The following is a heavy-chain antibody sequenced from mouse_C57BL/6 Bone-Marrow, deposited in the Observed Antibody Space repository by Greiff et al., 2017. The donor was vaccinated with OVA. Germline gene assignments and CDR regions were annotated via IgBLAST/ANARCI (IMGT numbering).Heavy chain of an antibody. CDR2: IDPGIGNT. CDR3: ARRIYYYGSSPSMDY. V-gene: IGHV14-3*01. D-gene: IGHD1-1*01. Sequence: EVQLQQSVAELVRPGASVKLSCTASGFNIKNSYMHWVKQRPEQGLEWIGRIDPGIGNTKYAPKFQGKATITADTSSNTAYLQLSSLTSEDTAIYYCARRIYYYGSSPSMDYWGQGTSVTVSS. CDR1: GFNIKNSY. J-gene: IGHJ4*01.